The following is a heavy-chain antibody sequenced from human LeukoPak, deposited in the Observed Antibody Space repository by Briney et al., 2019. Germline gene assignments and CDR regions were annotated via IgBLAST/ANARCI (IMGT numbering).Heavy chain of an antibody. J-gene: IGHJ5*02. V-gene: IGHV1-2*06. CDR3: ARETLSGARFDP. CDR1: GYTFTGYY. Sequence: ASVKVSCKASGYTFTGYYMHWVRQAPGQGLEWMGRINPNSGGTNNAQKFQGRVTMTRDTSISTAYMELSRLRSDDTAVDDCARETLSGARFDPWGQGTLVTVSS. D-gene: IGHD1-26*01. CDR2: INPNSGGT.